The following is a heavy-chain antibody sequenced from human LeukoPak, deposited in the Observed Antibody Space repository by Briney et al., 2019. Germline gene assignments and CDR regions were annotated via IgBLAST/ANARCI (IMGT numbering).Heavy chain of an antibody. J-gene: IGHJ5*02. CDR2: IYTSGST. D-gene: IGHD6-6*01. CDR3: ARGSSEGWFDP. Sequence: SETLSLTCTVSGGSISSYYWSWIRQPAGKGLEWIGLIYTSGSTNYNPSLKSRVTMSVDTSKNQFSLKLSSVTVADTAVYYCARGSSEGWFDPWGQGTPVTVSS. CDR1: GGSISSYY. V-gene: IGHV4-4*07.